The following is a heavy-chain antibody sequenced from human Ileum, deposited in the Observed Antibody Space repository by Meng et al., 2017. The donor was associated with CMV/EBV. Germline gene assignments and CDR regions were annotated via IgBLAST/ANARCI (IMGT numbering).Heavy chain of an antibody. J-gene: IGHJ2*01. CDR3: AKGVVIASHWYFDL. CDR1: GFTFSSYA. V-gene: IGHV3-23*01. D-gene: IGHD2-21*01. Sequence: ASGFTFSSYAMSWVRQAPGKGLEWVSAISGSGGSTYYADSVKGRFTISRDNSKNTLYLQMNSLRAEDTAVYYCAKGVVIASHWYFDLWGCGTLVTVSS. CDR2: ISGSGGST.